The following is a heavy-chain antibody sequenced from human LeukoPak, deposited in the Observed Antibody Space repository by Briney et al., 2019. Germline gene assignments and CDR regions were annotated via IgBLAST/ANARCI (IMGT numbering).Heavy chain of an antibody. CDR1: GGSLNGYY. J-gene: IGHJ4*02. CDR2: INHSGST. CDR3: ARGYCSGGSCYFLIAFDY. Sequence: SETLSLTCAVYGGSLNGYYWSWIRQPPGKGLEWIGKINHSGSTNYNPSLKSRVTISVDTSKNQFSLKLSSVTAADTAVYYCARGYCSGGSCYFLIAFDYWGQGTLVTVSS. V-gene: IGHV4-34*01. D-gene: IGHD2-15*01.